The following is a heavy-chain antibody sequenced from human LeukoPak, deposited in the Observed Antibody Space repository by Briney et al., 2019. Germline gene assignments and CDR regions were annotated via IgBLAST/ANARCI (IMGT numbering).Heavy chain of an antibody. CDR1: GFTFSSHG. Sequence: GTSLRLSCAASGFTFSSHGMHWVRQAPGKGLDWVAVIWYYGSKTLYADSVNGRFTISRDDSKNTLYLQMNSLRAEDTAVYYCAREASGYYRDFWGQGTLVSVSS. D-gene: IGHD3-3*01. CDR2: IWYYGSKT. J-gene: IGHJ4*02. CDR3: AREASGYYRDF. V-gene: IGHV3-33*01.